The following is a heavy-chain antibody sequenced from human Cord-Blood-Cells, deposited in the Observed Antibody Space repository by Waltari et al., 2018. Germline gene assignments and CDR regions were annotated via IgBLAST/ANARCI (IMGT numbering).Heavy chain of an antibody. CDR2: IKQDGSEK. CDR3: ARVGLSIAAYWYFDL. D-gene: IGHD6-6*01. V-gene: IGHV3-7*01. J-gene: IGHJ2*01. Sequence: EVQLVESGGGLVQPGGSLRLSCAASGFTFSSYWMSWVRQAPGKGLEWVANIKQDGSEKYYGDFGKGRFNNSRDNAKNSLYLQMNSLGAEETALYYCARVGLSIAAYWYFDLWGRGTLVTVSS. CDR1: GFTFSSYW.